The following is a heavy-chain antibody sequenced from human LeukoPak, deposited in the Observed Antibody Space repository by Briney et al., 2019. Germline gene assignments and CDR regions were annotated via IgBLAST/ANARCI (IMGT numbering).Heavy chain of an antibody. CDR1: GYSFTSFW. V-gene: IGHV5-51*01. CDR2: IYPGDSDT. CDR3: ATALFSSTWYAGSDY. J-gene: IGHJ4*02. D-gene: IGHD6-13*01. Sequence: GESLKISCKGSGYSFTSFWIGGVRQMPGKGLEWMGVIYPGDSDTRYSPSFQGQVTISADKSINTAYLQWSSLKASDTAMYYCATALFSSTWYAGSDYWGQGTLVTVPS.